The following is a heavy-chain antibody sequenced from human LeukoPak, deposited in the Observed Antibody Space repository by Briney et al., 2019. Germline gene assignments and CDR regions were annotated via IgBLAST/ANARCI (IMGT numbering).Heavy chain of an antibody. J-gene: IGHJ5*02. CDR1: GFTFSSYW. Sequence: GGSLRLSCAASGFTFSSYWMHWVRQAPGKGLVWVSRINSDGSSTSYADSVKGRFTISRDNAKNTLYLQMNSLRAEDTAVYDCARELRMVRGNWFDPWGQGTLVTVSS. D-gene: IGHD3-10*01. V-gene: IGHV3-74*01. CDR2: INSDGSST. CDR3: ARELRMVRGNWFDP.